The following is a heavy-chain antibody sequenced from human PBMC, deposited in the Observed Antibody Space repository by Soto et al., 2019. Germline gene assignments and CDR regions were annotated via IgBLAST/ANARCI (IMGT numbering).Heavy chain of an antibody. CDR3: ARQGDYGDYVNNYYYYGMDV. D-gene: IGHD4-17*01. J-gene: IGHJ6*02. CDR1: GGSISSSSYY. CDR2: IYYSGST. Sequence: KTSETLSLTCTVSGGSISSSSYYWGWIRQPPGKGLEWIGSIYYSGSTYYNPSLKSRVTISVDTSKNQFSLKLSSVTAADTAVYYCARQGDYGDYVNNYYYYGMDVWGQGATVTVSS. V-gene: IGHV4-39*01.